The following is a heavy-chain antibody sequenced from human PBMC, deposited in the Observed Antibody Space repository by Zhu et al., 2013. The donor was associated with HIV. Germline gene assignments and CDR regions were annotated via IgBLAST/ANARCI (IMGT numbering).Heavy chain of an antibody. CDR1: GGSISSSNW. Sequence: QVQLQESGPGLVKPSGTLSLTCAVSGGSISSSNWWSWVRQPPGKGLEWIGEIYHSGSTNYNPSLKSRVTTSADTSKNQFSLKLSSVTAADTAVYYCAKVGGLGYCNGGVCSDFDYWGQGTLVTGLL. CDR3: AKVGGLGYCNGGVCSDFDY. CDR2: IYHSGST. V-gene: IGHV4-4*02. J-gene: IGHJ4*02. D-gene: IGHD2-8*02.